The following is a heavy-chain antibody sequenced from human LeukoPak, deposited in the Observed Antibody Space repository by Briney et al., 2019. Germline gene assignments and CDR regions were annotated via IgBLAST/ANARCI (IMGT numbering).Heavy chain of an antibody. CDR1: GFTFSNAW. J-gene: IGHJ4*02. CDR3: TTSGYYDSSGYTYYFDY. CDR2: IKSKTDGGTT. V-gene: IGHV3-15*01. Sequence: GGSLRLSCAASGFTFSNAWMSWVRQAPGKGLEWVGRIKSKTDGGTTDYAAPVKGRFTISRDDSKNTLYLQMNSLKTGDTAVYYCTTSGYYDSSGYTYYFDYWGQGTLVTVSS. D-gene: IGHD3-22*01.